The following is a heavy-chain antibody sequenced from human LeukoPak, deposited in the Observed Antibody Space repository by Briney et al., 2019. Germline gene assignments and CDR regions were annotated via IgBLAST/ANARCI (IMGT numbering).Heavy chain of an antibody. Sequence: PGGSLRLSCAASGFTFSSYAMSWVRQGPGKGLEWVSAISGSGGNTYYADSVKGRFTISRDNSKNTLYLRMNSLRAEDTAVYYCAKEGLSIVVVAAAPFDYWGQGTLVTVSS. D-gene: IGHD2-2*01. V-gene: IGHV3-23*01. CDR3: AKEGLSIVVVAAAPFDY. CDR2: ISGSGGNT. J-gene: IGHJ4*02. CDR1: GFTFSSYA.